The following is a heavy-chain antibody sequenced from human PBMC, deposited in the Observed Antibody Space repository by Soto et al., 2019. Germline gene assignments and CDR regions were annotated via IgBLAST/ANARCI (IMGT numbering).Heavy chain of an antibody. CDR2: ISYDGSNK. Sequence: LRLSCAASGFTFSSYAMHWVRQAPGKGLEWVAVISYDGSNKYYADSVKGRFTISRDNSKNTLYLQMNSLRAEDTAVYYCARARRLTSGFDYWGQGTLVTVSS. CDR1: GFTFSSYA. D-gene: IGHD3-10*01. CDR3: ARARRLTSGFDY. J-gene: IGHJ4*02. V-gene: IGHV3-30-3*01.